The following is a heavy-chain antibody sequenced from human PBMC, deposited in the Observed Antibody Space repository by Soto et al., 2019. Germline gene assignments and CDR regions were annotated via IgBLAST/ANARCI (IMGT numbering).Heavy chain of an antibody. Sequence: GGSLRLSGAASSFTCGGSAMHWVRQASGKGLEWVGHIRSKTNSYATAYAESVKGRFTISRDDSMNTAYLQMNSLKTEDTAVYFCTRQTDAVQWLVVPTDYNFDYWGQGTLVTVSS. CDR2: IRSKTNSYAT. CDR3: TRQTDAVQWLVVPTDYNFDY. D-gene: IGHD6-19*01. J-gene: IGHJ4*02. CDR1: SFTCGGSA. V-gene: IGHV3-73*01.